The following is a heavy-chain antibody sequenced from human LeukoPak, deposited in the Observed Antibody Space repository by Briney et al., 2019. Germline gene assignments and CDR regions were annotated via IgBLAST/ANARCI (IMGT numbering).Heavy chain of an antibody. CDR3: ARDRGKWEPTGHFDY. CDR1: GFTFDDYG. J-gene: IGHJ4*02. D-gene: IGHD1-26*01. V-gene: IGHV3-20*04. CDR2: INWNGGST. Sequence: GGSLRLXCAASGFTFDDYGMRWVRQAPGKGLEWVSGINWNGGSTGYADSVKGRFTISRDNAKNSLYLQMNSLRAEDTALYYCARDRGKWEPTGHFDYWGQGTLVTVSS.